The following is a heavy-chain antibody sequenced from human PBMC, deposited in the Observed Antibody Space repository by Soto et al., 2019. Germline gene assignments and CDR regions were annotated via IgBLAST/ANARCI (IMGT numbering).Heavy chain of an antibody. Sequence: QVQLQESGPGLVKPSGTLSLTCAVSGDSMSSADWWSWVRQPPGKGLEWIGAIHHSGGINYHPSLRSRVTRSVDMSKNQFSLRLSSVTAAGTAVYFCVCNGYYSLDHWGQGTLVIVSP. CDR2: IHHSGGI. CDR1: GDSMSSADW. CDR3: VCNGYYSLDH. V-gene: IGHV4-4*02. D-gene: IGHD6-25*01. J-gene: IGHJ4*02.